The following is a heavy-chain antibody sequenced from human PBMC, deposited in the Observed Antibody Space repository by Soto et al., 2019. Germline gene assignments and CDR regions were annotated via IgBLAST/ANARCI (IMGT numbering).Heavy chain of an antibody. D-gene: IGHD5-12*01. CDR2: INAGNGNT. CDR1: GYTFTSYA. J-gene: IGHJ4*02. V-gene: IGHV1-3*01. CDR3: ANHIVAFD. Sequence: DSVQVSCKASGYTFTSYAIHWVRQAPGQRLEWMGWINAGNGNTKYSQKFQGRVIITRDTSAGTAYMELRSLRSEDTAVYYCANHIVAFDWGQGTLVTVTS.